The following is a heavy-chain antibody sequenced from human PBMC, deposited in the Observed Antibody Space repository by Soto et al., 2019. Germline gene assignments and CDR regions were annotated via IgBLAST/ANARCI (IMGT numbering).Heavy chain of an antibody. CDR3: ARDHPGGGEYRSGFDH. D-gene: IGHD3-10*01. Sequence: QEHLVESGGGVVRPGRSLRLSCAPSGFTFRYSAMHWVRQAPGTGLEWVAVISYDGTNTYYADSVKGRFTISRDNSINTLFLQMNSLRVEDTGVYYYARDHPGGGEYRSGFDHWDQGTLLTFSS. V-gene: IGHV3-30*01. J-gene: IGHJ4*02. CDR2: ISYDGTNT. CDR1: GFTFRYSA.